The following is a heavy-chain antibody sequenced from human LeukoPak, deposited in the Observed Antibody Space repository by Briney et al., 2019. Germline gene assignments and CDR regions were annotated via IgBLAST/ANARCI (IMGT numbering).Heavy chain of an antibody. J-gene: IGHJ4*02. Sequence: ASVKVSCKASGGTFSSYAISWVRQAPGQGLEWMGGIIPIFGTANYAQKFQGRVTITADKSTSTAYMELSSLRSEDTAVYYCARGKNLLELLPRIDYWGQGTLVTVSS. CDR2: IIPIFGTA. V-gene: IGHV1-69*06. D-gene: IGHD3-10*01. CDR1: GGTFSSYA. CDR3: ARGKNLLELLPRIDY.